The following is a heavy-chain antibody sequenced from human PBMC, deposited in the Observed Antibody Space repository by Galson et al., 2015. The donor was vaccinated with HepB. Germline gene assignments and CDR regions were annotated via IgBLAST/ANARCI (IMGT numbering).Heavy chain of an antibody. CDR3: ARGIYSSGWFDSGNYWYFDL. CDR2: ISSSSSTI. D-gene: IGHD6-19*01. J-gene: IGHJ2*01. CDR1: GFTFSSYS. Sequence: SLRLSCAASGFTFSSYSMNWVRQAPGKGLEWVSYISSSSSTIYYADSVKGRFTISRDNAKNSLYLQMNSLRAEDTAVYYCARGIYSSGWFDSGNYWYFDLWGRGTLVTVSS. V-gene: IGHV3-48*01.